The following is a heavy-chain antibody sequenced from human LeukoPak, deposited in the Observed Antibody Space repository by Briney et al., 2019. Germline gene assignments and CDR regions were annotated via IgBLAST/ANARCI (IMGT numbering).Heavy chain of an antibody. Sequence: ASVKVSCKASGYTFTGYYMHWVRQAPGHGVEWMGWISAYNGNTNYAQKLQGRVTMTTDTSTSTAYMELRSLRSDDTAVYYCARGVSTSPYYYYGMDVWGQGTTVTVSS. CDR2: ISAYNGNT. CDR3: ARGVSTSPYYYYGMDV. D-gene: IGHD2-2*01. J-gene: IGHJ6*02. V-gene: IGHV1-18*04. CDR1: GYTFTGYY.